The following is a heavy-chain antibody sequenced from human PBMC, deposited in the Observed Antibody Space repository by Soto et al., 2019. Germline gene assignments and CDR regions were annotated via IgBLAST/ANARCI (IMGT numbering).Heavy chain of an antibody. CDR1: GYSFTSYW. CDR2: IYPGDSDT. J-gene: IGHJ5*02. Sequence: PGESLKISCKGSGYSFTSYWIGWVRQMPGKGLEWMGIIYPGDSDTRYSPSFQGQVTISADKSISTAYLQWSSLKASDTAMYYCARAYYDFWSGYLNWFDPWGQGTLVTVSS. CDR3: ARAYYDFWSGYLNWFDP. D-gene: IGHD3-3*01. V-gene: IGHV5-51*01.